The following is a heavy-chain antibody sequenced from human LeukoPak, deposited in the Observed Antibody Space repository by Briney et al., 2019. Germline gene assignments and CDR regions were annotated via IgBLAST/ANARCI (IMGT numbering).Heavy chain of an antibody. CDR3: ARGAVAAVAFDY. Sequence: PSETLSLTCTVSGGSISSSSYYWGWIRQPPGKGLEWIGSIYYSGSTYYNPSLKSRVTISVDTSKNQFSLKLSSVTAADTAVYYCARGAVAAVAFDYWGQGTLVTVSS. D-gene: IGHD6-19*01. J-gene: IGHJ4*02. V-gene: IGHV4-39*01. CDR1: GGSISSSSYY. CDR2: IYYSGST.